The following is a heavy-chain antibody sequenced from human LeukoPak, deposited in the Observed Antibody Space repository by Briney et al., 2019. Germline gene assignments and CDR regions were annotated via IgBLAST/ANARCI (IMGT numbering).Heavy chain of an antibody. Sequence: SETLSLTCAVYGGSFGGYYWSWIRQPPGKGLEWIGEINHSGSTNYNPSLKSRVTISVDTSKNQFSLKLSSVTAADTAVYYCARISGVNCSSTSCAPGNGMDVWGKGTTVTVSS. CDR2: INHSGST. V-gene: IGHV4-34*01. CDR3: ARISGVNCSSTSCAPGNGMDV. J-gene: IGHJ6*04. D-gene: IGHD2-2*01. CDR1: GGSFGGYY.